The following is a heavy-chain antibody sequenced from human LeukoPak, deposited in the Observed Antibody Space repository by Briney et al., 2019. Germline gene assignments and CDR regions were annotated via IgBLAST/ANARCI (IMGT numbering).Heavy chain of an antibody. D-gene: IGHD6-19*01. Sequence: SETLSLTCTVSGGSINSYHWSWIRQPPGKGLEWIGYIYDTGSTNYSPSLRSRVTISVDTSNNQFSLRLSSVTAADTAMYYCARQKGIAVATHFDYWGQGTLVTVSS. CDR3: ARQKGIAVATHFDY. V-gene: IGHV4-59*01. CDR2: IYDTGST. J-gene: IGHJ4*02. CDR1: GGSINSYH.